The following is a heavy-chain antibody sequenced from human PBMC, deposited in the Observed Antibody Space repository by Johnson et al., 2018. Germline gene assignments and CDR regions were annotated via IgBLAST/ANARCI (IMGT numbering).Heavy chain of an antibody. J-gene: IGHJ3*01. CDR3: TRGGYSPAV. V-gene: IGHV3-49*04. Sequence: EVQLVETGGGLVQPGGSLRLSCAASGFTFSTYWMHWVRQAPGKGLEWVGFITSKTYGGTTEYAASVKGRFTIPRDDSDSIPYLQMNSLKTEDTGVYYCTRGGYSPAVWGQGTMVTVSS. CDR1: GFTFSTYW. CDR2: ITSKTYGGTT. D-gene: IGHD2-15*01.